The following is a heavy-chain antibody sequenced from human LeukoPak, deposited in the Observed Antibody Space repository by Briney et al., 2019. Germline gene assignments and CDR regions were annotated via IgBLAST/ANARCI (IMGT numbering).Heavy chain of an antibody. Sequence: GGSLRLSCAASGFTFSDYDMHWVRQAPGKGLEWVAVISYDEFNKYYGGSVKGRFTISRDNSKNTLYLQMNSLRAEDTAVYYCANSRYFDWLPMAYYFDYWGQGTLVTVSS. J-gene: IGHJ4*02. CDR3: ANSRYFDWLPMAYYFDY. V-gene: IGHV3-30*18. CDR2: ISYDEFNK. D-gene: IGHD3-9*01. CDR1: GFTFSDYD.